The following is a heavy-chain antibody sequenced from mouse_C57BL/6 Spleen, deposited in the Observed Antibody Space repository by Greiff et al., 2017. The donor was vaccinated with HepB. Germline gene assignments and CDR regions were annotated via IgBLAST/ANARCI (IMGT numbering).Heavy chain of an antibody. CDR2: IWGVGST. CDR3: ARHYDYDGGAMDY. Sequence: VQRVESGPGLVAPSQSLSITCTVSGFSLTSYGVDWVRQSPGKGLEWLGVIWGVGSTNYNSALKSRLSISKDNSKSQVFLKMNSLQTDDTAMYYCARHYDYDGGAMDYWGQGTSVTVSS. V-gene: IGHV2-6*01. CDR1: GFSLTSYG. D-gene: IGHD2-4*01. J-gene: IGHJ4*01.